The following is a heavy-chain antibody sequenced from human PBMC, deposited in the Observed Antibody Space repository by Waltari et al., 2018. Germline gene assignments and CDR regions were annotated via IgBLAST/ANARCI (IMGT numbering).Heavy chain of an antibody. J-gene: IGHJ6*03. CDR3: ARVGVTRKYYYYYYMDV. D-gene: IGHD4-4*01. V-gene: IGHV4-59*01. Sequence: QVQLQESGPGLVKPSETLSLTCTVSGGSISSYYWSWIRQPPGKGLEWIGYTYYSGSTNYNPSHKSRVTRSVDTSKNQFSLKLSPVTAADTAVYYCARVGVTRKYYYYYYMDVWGKGTTVTVSS. CDR1: GGSISSYY. CDR2: TYYSGST.